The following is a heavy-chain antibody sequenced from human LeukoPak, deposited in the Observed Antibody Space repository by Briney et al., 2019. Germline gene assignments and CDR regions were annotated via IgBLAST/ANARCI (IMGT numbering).Heavy chain of an antibody. D-gene: IGHD6-6*01. V-gene: IGHV3-33*01. CDR2: IWYDGSDK. Sequence: GGSLRLSCAASGFTFSRHGMHWVRQAPGKGLEWVAVIWYDGSDKHYADSVKGRFTISRDNSKNTLYLQMNSLRAEDTAVYYCARDISSRHFDHLGQGTLVTVSS. J-gene: IGHJ4*02. CDR1: GFTFSRHG. CDR3: ARDISSRHFDH.